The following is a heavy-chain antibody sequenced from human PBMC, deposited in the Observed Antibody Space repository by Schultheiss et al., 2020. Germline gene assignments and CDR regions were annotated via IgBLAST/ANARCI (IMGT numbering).Heavy chain of an antibody. J-gene: IGHJ4*02. CDR1: GFTFSSYS. CDR2: ISGSGGPT. V-gene: IGHV3-23*01. Sequence: GGSLRLSCAASGFTFSSYSMNWVRQAPGKGLEWVSAISGSGGPTYYADSVQGRFTISRDNSKNTVYLQMNSLRAEDTAVYYCAKAYGSYNVDVVADVGWGQGTLVTVSS. D-gene: IGHD5-12*01. CDR3: AKAYGSYNVDVVADVG.